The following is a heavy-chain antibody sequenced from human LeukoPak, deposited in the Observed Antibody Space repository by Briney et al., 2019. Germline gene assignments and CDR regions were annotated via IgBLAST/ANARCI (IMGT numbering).Heavy chain of an antibody. CDR3: AKAEGYDILTGLDY. Sequence: GGSLRLSCAASGFTFSTYAMHWVRQAPGKGLEWVSGIGASGGSTYYADSVKGRFTISRDNSKNTLYLQMNSLRTEDTAVYYCAKAEGYDILTGLDYWGQGTLVTVSS. D-gene: IGHD3-9*01. CDR2: IGASGGST. V-gene: IGHV3-23*01. CDR1: GFTFSTYA. J-gene: IGHJ4*02.